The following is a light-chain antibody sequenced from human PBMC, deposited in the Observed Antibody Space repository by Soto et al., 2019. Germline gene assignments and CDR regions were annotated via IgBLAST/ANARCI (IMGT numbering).Light chain of an antibody. CDR1: TSDVGGYNY. Sequence: QSALTQPASVSGSPGQSITISCTGTTSDVGGYNYVSWYQQHPGKAPKVMIYAVSNRPSGVSNRFSGSKSGNTASLTISGLQAEEEADYYWSSYTSSNTWVFGGGTKLTVL. J-gene: IGLJ3*02. CDR2: AVS. CDR3: SSYTSSNTWV. V-gene: IGLV2-14*03.